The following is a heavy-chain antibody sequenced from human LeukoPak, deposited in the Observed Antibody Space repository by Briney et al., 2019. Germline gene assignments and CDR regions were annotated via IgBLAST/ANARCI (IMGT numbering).Heavy chain of an antibody. CDR2: ISIYNGKI. Sequence: ASVKVSCKASGYTFTGYGISWVRQAPGQGLEWMGWISIYNGKINYAQKFQGRVTMTTDTSTSTAYMELRSLRSDDTAVYYCARWDYYDSRTFDIWGQGTMVTVS. V-gene: IGHV1-18*01. J-gene: IGHJ3*02. D-gene: IGHD3-22*01. CDR3: ARWDYYDSRTFDI. CDR1: GYTFTGYG.